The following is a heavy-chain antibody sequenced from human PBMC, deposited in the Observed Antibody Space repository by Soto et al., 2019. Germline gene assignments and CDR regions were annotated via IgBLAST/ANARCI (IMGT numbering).Heavy chain of an antibody. CDR2: MDPITGGT. V-gene: IGHV1-2*02. D-gene: IGHD2-15*01. Sequence: ASVKVSCKASGYNLGDYYTYWVRQAPGRGLEWVELMDPITGGTAYEERLRDRVTMTRDTSINTAYMELRRLRSDDTAIYCCARGRDAASQFYSPHGMDGWGQGTTFTVSS. CDR1: GYNLGDYY. J-gene: IGHJ6*02. CDR3: ARGRDAASQFYSPHGMDG.